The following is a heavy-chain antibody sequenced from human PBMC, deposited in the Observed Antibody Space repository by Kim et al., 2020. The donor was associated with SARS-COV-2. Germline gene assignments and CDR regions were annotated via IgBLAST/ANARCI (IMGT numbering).Heavy chain of an antibody. V-gene: IGHV3-23*01. CDR1: GFTFSSYA. J-gene: IGHJ1*01. CDR2: ISGSGGST. CDR3: AKWAEDIVVVPAARGYFQH. D-gene: IGHD2-2*01. Sequence: GGSLRLSCAASGFTFSSYAMSWVRQAPGKGLEWVSAISGSGGSTYYADSVKGRFTISRDNSKNTLYLQMNSLRAEDTAVYYCAKWAEDIVVVPAARGYFQHWGQGTLVTVSS.